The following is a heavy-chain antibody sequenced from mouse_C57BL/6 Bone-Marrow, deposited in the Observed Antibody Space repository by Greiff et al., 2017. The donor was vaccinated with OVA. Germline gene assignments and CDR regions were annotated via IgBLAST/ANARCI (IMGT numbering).Heavy chain of an antibody. V-gene: IGHV8-8*01. D-gene: IGHD2-3*01. CDR2: ICWQDDT. Sequence: QVTLKESGPGILQPSSSFSLTCSFSGFSLSTFGMGVGWIRQPSGQGLEWLAHICWQDDTCYNPALKSRLTISKDTSKNQVFLKIANVDTADTATYYCARSRWLLHAWFAYWGQGTLVTVSA. J-gene: IGHJ3*01. CDR1: GFSLSTFGMG. CDR3: ARSRWLLHAWFAY.